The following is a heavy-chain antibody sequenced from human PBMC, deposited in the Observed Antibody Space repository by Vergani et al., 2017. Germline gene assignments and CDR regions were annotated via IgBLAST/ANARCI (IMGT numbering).Heavy chain of an antibody. Sequence: QVQLVQSGAEVKKPGSSVKVSCKASGGTFSSYTISWVRQAPGQGLEWMGRIIPILGIANYAQKFQGRVTITADKSTSTAYMELSSLRSEDTAVYYCARAAGRVDCSGGSCYSGNYYYGMDVWGQGTTVTVSS. CDR1: GGTFSSYT. D-gene: IGHD2-15*01. CDR3: ARAAGRVDCSGGSCYSGNYYYGMDV. CDR2: IIPILGIA. J-gene: IGHJ6*02. V-gene: IGHV1-69*02.